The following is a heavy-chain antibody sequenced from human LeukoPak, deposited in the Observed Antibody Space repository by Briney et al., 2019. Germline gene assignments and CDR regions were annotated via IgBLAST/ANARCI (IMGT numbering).Heavy chain of an antibody. D-gene: IGHD3-3*01. Sequence: GGSLRLSCAASGFTFSRYTMNWVRQAPGKGLEWVSSISTSSSYIYYADSVKGRFTISRDNAKNSLYLQMDSLRAEDTAVYYCARDLRFLEWLNLAPNAFDIWGQGTMVTVSS. CDR1: GFTFSRYT. CDR2: ISTSSSYI. CDR3: ARDLRFLEWLNLAPNAFDI. V-gene: IGHV3-21*01. J-gene: IGHJ3*02.